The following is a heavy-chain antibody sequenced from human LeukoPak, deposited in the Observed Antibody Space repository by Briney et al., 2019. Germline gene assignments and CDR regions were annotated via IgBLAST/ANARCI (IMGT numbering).Heavy chain of an antibody. CDR1: GYTFTSYY. D-gene: IGHD2-21*02. J-gene: IGHJ5*02. CDR3: ARDRRHIVVVTAIRTNWFDP. CDR2: INPSGGST. Sequence: ASVKVSCKASGYTFTSYYMHWVRQAPGQGLEWMGIINPSGGSTSYAQKFQGRVTMTRDTSTSTVYMELSSLRSEDTAVYYCARDRRHIVVVTAIRTNWFDPWGRGTLVTVSS. V-gene: IGHV1-46*01.